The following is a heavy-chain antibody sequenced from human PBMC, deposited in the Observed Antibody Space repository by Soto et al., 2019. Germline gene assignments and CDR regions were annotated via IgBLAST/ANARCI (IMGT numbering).Heavy chain of an antibody. CDR3: AKDVTIISIHAFDI. J-gene: IGHJ3*02. V-gene: IGHV3-23*01. D-gene: IGHD2-21*02. CDR2: ISGSGYST. Sequence: PVGSLRLSCAASGITLSSSWMTWVRQAPGKGLEWVSAISGSGYSTYYADSVRDRFSISRDNSKNTLYLQMNSLRAEDTAVYYCAKDVTIISIHAFDIWGQGTMVTVSS. CDR1: GITLSSSW.